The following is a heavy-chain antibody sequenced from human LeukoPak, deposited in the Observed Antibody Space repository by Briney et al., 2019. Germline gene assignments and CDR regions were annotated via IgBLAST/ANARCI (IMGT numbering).Heavy chain of an antibody. Sequence: SETLSLTCTVSGGSISSGGYYWSWIRQHPGKGLEWIGYIYYSGSTYYNPSLKSRVTISVDTSKNQFSLKLSSVTAADTAVYYCARGDSSGPKALAFDIWGQGTMVTVSP. V-gene: IGHV4-31*03. D-gene: IGHD3-22*01. CDR1: GGSISSGGYY. CDR2: IYYSGST. J-gene: IGHJ3*02. CDR3: ARGDSSGPKALAFDI.